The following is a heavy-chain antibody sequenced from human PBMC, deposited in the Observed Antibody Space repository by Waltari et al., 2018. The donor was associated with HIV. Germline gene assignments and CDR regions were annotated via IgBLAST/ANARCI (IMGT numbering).Heavy chain of an antibody. CDR1: GGHFSSYA. CDR2: IIPISDTT. CDR3: ASGVEMATTGDY. Sequence: QVQLVQSGAEVKKPGSSVKVSCTASGGHFSSYAFSWVRQAPGQGLEWMGGIIPISDTTHYAQNFQGRVTITADESTSTAYMELSSLRSEDTAVYYCASGVEMATTGDYWGQGTLVTVSS. V-gene: IGHV1-69*01. J-gene: IGHJ4*02. D-gene: IGHD2-8*01.